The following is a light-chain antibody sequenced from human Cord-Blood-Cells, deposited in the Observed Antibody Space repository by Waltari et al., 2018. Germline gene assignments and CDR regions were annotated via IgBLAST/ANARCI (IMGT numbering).Light chain of an antibody. CDR1: SSDVGGYNY. CDR3: SSYTSSSTWV. V-gene: IGLV2-14*01. J-gene: IGLJ3*02. Sequence: QSALTQPASVSGSPGQSITISCTGTSSDVGGYNYVSWYQQHPGKAPKLMIYDVSSRPAVVFNRFSGSKSGSPASLTISGLQAEDEADYYCSSYTSSSTWVFGGGTKLTVL. CDR2: DVS.